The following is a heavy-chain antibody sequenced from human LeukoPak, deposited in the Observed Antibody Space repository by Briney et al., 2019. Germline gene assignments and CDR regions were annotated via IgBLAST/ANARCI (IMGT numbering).Heavy chain of an antibody. Sequence: PGGSLRLSCVTSGFTFSGYWMHWVRQGPEKGLELVSRIDDDALGIIYAEFVKGRVTTSRDNVKNTLYLQVNSLRVEDMAVYYCAEGGGWDPGFEVVTHKAPGGKGTTVVFSA. J-gene: IGHJ6*04. CDR2: IDDDALGI. CDR3: AEGGGWDPGFEVVTHKAP. V-gene: IGHV3-74*01. CDR1: GFTFSGYW. D-gene: IGHD3-3*01.